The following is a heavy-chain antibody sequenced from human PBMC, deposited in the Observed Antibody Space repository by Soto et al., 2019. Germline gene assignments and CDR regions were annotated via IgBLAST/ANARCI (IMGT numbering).Heavy chain of an antibody. CDR3: ASLGYYGGECDRPVCY. J-gene: IGHJ4*02. V-gene: IGHV4-34*01. CDR2: NNHSGNT. Sequence: QAQLQQWGAGLLKPSETLSLTCAVYGGSFSGYYWSWIRQPPGKGLEWIGENNHSGNTNYNPSLKTQVTISIDTATNPVSLKLTSVTAADTAVYYCASLGYYGGECDRPVCYWGPGNLVTVSS. CDR1: GGSFSGYY. D-gene: IGHD2-21*01.